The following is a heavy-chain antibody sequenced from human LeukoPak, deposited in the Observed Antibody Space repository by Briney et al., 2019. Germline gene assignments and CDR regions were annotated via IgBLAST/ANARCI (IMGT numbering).Heavy chain of an antibody. CDR1: GYTFTSYG. CDR2: ISAYNGHT. D-gene: IGHD3-3*02. V-gene: IGHV1-18*01. CDR3: ARAEGHGSIGGFDP. Sequence: ASVKVSCKASGYTFTSYGISWVRQAPGQGLEWMGWISAYNGHTNYAQKLQGRVTMTTDTSTSTAYMELRSLRSDDTAVYYCARAEGHGSIGGFDPWGQGTLVTVSS. J-gene: IGHJ5*02.